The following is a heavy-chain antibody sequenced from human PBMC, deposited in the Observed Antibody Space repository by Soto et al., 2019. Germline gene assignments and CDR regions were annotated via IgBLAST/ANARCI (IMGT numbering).Heavy chain of an antibody. CDR1: GFTFSSYA. D-gene: IGHD3-22*01. CDR2: ISGSGGST. V-gene: IGHV3-23*01. CDR3: AKGAPYYDSSGPWTHTS. J-gene: IGHJ4*02. Sequence: GGSLRLSCAASGFTFSSYAMSWVRQAPGKGLEWVSAISGSGGSTYYADSVKGRFTISRDNSKNTLYLQMNSLRAEDTAVYYCAKGAPYYDSSGPWTHTSWGQGTLVTVSS.